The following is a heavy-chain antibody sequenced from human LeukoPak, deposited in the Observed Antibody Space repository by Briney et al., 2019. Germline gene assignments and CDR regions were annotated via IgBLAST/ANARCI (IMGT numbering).Heavy chain of an antibody. D-gene: IGHD3-10*01. V-gene: IGHV4-39*01. CDR3: ARRGGSGIRGDYYFDY. Sequence: PSETLSLTCTVSGASIGSSTYYWGWIRQPPGKGLEWIGSFDYSGSIYYNPSLQSRVTISVDTSKNQFSLKLSSVTAADTAVYYCARRGGSGIRGDYYFDYWGQGTVVTVSS. CDR1: GASIGSSTYY. CDR2: FDYSGSI. J-gene: IGHJ4*02.